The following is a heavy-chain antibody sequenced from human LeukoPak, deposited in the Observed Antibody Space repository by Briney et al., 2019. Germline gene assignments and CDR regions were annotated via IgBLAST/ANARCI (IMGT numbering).Heavy chain of an antibody. CDR3: ARALYGGNNIDY. J-gene: IGHJ4*02. D-gene: IGHD4-23*01. CDR2: INSNSGGT. Sequence: ASVKVSCKASGYTFTGYYMHWVRQAPGQGLEWMGWINSNSGGTNYAQKFQGRVTMTRDTSTSTVYMELSSLRSEDTAVYYCARALYGGNNIDYWGQGTLVTVSS. V-gene: IGHV1-2*02. CDR1: GYTFTGYY.